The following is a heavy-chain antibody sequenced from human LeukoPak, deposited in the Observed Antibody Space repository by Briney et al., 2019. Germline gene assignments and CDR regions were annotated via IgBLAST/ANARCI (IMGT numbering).Heavy chain of an antibody. Sequence: PSETLSLTCTVSGGSISSYYWSWIRQPAGKGLEWIGRLYPSGSTNCNPSLKSRVTMSEDTSNNQFSLNLSSVTAADTAVYYCVRGRSGDWGSFDYWGQGTLVTVSS. CDR3: VRGRSGDWGSFDY. CDR2: LYPSGST. J-gene: IGHJ4*02. V-gene: IGHV4-4*07. CDR1: GGSISSYY. D-gene: IGHD7-27*01.